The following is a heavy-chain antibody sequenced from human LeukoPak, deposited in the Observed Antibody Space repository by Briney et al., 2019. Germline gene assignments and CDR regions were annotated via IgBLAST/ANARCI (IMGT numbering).Heavy chain of an antibody. CDR1: GFTFSSYG. V-gene: IGHV3-30*18. Sequence: GGSLRLSCAASGFTFSSYGMHWVRQAPGKGLEWVAVISYDGSNKYYADSVKGRFTISRDNSKNTLYLQMNSLRAEDTAVYYCAHDPLIAAAGWSDYWGQGTLVTVSS. D-gene: IGHD6-13*01. CDR3: AHDPLIAAAGWSDY. CDR2: ISYDGSNK. J-gene: IGHJ4*02.